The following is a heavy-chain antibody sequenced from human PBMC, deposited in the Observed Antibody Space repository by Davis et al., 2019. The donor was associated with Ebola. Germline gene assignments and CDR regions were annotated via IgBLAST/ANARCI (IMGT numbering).Heavy chain of an antibody. Sequence: GESLKISCKGSGYSFTNYWISWVRQMSGTGLEWMGRIDPSDSYTNYSPSFQGHVTISADKSISTAYLQWSSLKASDTAIYYCARDVLNSPEGSWFDPWGQGTLVTVSS. D-gene: IGHD3-10*01. CDR2: IDPSDSYT. J-gene: IGHJ5*02. CDR1: GYSFTNYW. CDR3: ARDVLNSPEGSWFDP. V-gene: IGHV5-10-1*01.